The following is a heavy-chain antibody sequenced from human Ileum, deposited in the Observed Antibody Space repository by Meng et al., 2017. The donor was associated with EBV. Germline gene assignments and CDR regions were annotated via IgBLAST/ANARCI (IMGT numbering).Heavy chain of an antibody. D-gene: IGHD3-22*01. CDR2: IYYSGTT. Sequence: QAQLQGSGPALWKPSDTLTFTCAVSGDSISSTNGWGWLRQPPGKGLEWSGYIYYSGTTHYNPSLKSRVTMSVDTSKNQFSLNLNSVTAVDTAVYYCARNVPGTSAYYDWGQGTLVTVSS. V-gene: IGHV4-28*01. CDR3: ARNVPGTSAYYD. J-gene: IGHJ4*02. CDR1: GDSISSTNG.